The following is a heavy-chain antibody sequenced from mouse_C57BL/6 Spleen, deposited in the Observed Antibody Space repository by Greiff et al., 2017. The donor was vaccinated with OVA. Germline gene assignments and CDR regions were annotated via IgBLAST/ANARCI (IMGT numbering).Heavy chain of an antibody. V-gene: IGHV5-17*01. Sequence: EVKLVESGGGLVKPGGSLKLSCAASGFTFSDYGMHWVRQAPEKGLEWVAYISSGSSTIYYADTVKGRFTITRDNATNTLFMQLTSLRSEDTAMYSCARPVFDYWGQGTTLTVSS. J-gene: IGHJ2*01. CDR2: ISSGSSTI. CDR1: GFTFSDYG. CDR3: ARPVFDY.